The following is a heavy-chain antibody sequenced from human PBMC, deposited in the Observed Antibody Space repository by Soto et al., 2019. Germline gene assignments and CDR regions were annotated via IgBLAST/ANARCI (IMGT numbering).Heavy chain of an antibody. D-gene: IGHD5-18*01. CDR3: ARAIYSYGYPGYYYGMDV. CDR2: IYYSGST. V-gene: IGHV4-31*03. Sequence: SETLSLTCTVSGGSISSGGYYWSWIRQHPGKGLEWIGYIYYSGSTYYNPSLKSRVTISVDTSKNQFSLKLSSVTAADTAVYYCARAIYSYGYPGYYYGMDVWGQGTTVTVSS. J-gene: IGHJ6*02. CDR1: GGSISSGGYY.